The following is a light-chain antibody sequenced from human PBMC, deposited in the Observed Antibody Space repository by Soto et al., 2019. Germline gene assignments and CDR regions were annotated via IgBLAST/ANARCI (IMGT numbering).Light chain of an antibody. V-gene: IGKV1-5*03. CDR2: KAS. CDR3: QHYNSYSEA. Sequence: DIQMTQSPSTLSGSVGDRVTITCRASQTISSWLAWYQQKLGKAPKLLIYKASTLKSGVPSRFSGSGSGTEFTLTICSLQPDDFATYYCQHYNSYSEAFGQGTKVDIK. J-gene: IGKJ1*01. CDR1: QTISSW.